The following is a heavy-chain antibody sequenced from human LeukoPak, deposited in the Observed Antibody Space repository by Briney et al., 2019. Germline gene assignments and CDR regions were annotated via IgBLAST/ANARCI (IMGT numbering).Heavy chain of an antibody. Sequence: PGGSLRLSCAASGCTFNNFAMSWVRQAPGRGLEWVSAISDSGGKTFYADSVKGRFSISRNNSKSKLFLHMNKPRVETTAKYSCAYDSANSDFRDEYFDYWGQGALVTVSS. J-gene: IGHJ4*02. CDR2: ISDSGGKT. D-gene: IGHD4-17*01. CDR3: AYDSANSDFRDEYFDY. V-gene: IGHV3-23*01. CDR1: GCTFNNFA.